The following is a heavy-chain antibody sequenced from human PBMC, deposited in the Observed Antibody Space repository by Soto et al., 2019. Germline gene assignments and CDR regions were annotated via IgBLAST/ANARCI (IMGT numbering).Heavy chain of an antibody. CDR2: LSGSSLTV. V-gene: IGHV3-23*01. CDR1: GFTFGSYG. CDR3: AKDTRIAARPIGYFDH. Sequence: EVQLLESGGGLVQPGGSLRLTCAASGFTFGSYGMSWVRQAPGKGLEWVSSLSGSSLTVYYADSVKGRFTISRDNSDNTLFLEVTSLRAEDTAFYYCAKDTRIAARPIGYFDHWGQGTLVTVSS. D-gene: IGHD6-6*01. J-gene: IGHJ4*02.